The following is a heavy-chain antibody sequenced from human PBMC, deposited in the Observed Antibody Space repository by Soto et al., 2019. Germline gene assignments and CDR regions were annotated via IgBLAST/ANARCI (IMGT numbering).Heavy chain of an antibody. V-gene: IGHV4-34*01. J-gene: IGHJ4*02. CDR3: ARVGNIVVVPAAIGGSSPFDY. Sequence: SETLSLTCAVYGGSFSGYYWSWIRQPPGKGLEWIGEINHSGSTNYNPSLKSRVTISVDTSKNQFSLKLSSVTAADTAVYYCARVGNIVVVPAAIGGSSPFDYWGQGTLVTVSS. CDR2: INHSGST. D-gene: IGHD2-2*01. CDR1: GGSFSGYY.